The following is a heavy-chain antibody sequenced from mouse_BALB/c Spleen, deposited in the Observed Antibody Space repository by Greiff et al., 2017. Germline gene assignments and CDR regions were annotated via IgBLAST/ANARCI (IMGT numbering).Heavy chain of an antibody. CDR3: TRETAYYYGPYFDY. CDR1: GFTFSSYT. D-gene: IGHD1-1*01. CDR2: ISSGGSYT. V-gene: IGHV5-6-4*01. Sequence: EVQLVESGGGLVKPGGSLKLSCAASGFTFSSYTMSWVRPNPEKRLEWVATISSGGSYTYDPDSVKGRFTISRDDAKNTLYLQMSSLKSEDTAMYYFTRETAYYYGPYFDYWGQGSTLTVS. J-gene: IGHJ2*01.